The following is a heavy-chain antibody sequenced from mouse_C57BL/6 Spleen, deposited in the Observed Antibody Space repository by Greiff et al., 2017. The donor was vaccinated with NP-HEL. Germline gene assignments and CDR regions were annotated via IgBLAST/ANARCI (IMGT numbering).Heavy chain of an antibody. Sequence: QVQLKESDAELVKPGASVKISCKVSGYPFTDHTIHWMKQRPAQGLAWIGYIYPRDGSTKYNEKFKGTVTFTADKSYSKAYMQLNSLTSKDSAVYFWARATGYAMDYWGQGASVTVSS. V-gene: IGHV1-78*01. CDR3: ARATGYAMDY. J-gene: IGHJ4*01. CDR2: IYPRDGST. CDR1: GYPFTDHT.